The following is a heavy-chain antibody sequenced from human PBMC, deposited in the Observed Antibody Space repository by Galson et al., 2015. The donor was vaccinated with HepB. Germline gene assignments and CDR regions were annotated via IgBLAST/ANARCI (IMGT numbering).Heavy chain of an antibody. V-gene: IGHV3-30*18. CDR2: ISYDGSNK. CDR1: GFTFSSYG. J-gene: IGHJ6*02. D-gene: IGHD4-17*01. CDR3: AKDRAPPTVTTLYYYYYGMDV. Sequence: SLRLSCAASGFTFSSYGMHWVRQAPGKGLEWVAVISYDGSNKYYADSVKGRFTISRDNSKNTLYLQMNSLRAEDTAVYSCAKDRAPPTVTTLYYYYYGMDVWGQGTTVTVSS.